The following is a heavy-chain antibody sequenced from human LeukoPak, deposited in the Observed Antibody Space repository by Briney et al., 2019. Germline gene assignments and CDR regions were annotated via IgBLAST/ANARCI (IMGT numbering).Heavy chain of an antibody. CDR1: GFTFSSYS. D-gene: IGHD3-10*01. CDR3: GGGASPGGYYYYRNV. J-gene: IGHJ6*03. V-gene: IGHV3-48*04. CDR2: ISSSSSAI. Sequence: GGSLRLSCAASGFTFSSYSMNWVRQAPGKGLEWVSYISSSSSAIYYADSVKGRFTISRDNAKNSLYLQMNSLRAEDTAVYYGGGGASPGGYYYYRNVWGKGPTVTVPS.